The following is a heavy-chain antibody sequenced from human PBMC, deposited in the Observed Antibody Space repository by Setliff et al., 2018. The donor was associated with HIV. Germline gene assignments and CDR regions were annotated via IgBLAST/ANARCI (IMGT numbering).Heavy chain of an antibody. V-gene: IGHV3-30*04. D-gene: IGHD3-16*01. Sequence: GESLKISCIASGFTLNRYAMHWVRQTPGKGLEWVALISYDGRDKYYADSVRGRFTISRDNSKNTLYLQMSTLRAEDTAVYYCARDPNLGDYFYYYYMDVWGKGTTVTVSS. CDR1: GFTLNRYA. CDR3: ARDPNLGDYFYYYYMDV. CDR2: ISYDGRDK. J-gene: IGHJ6*03.